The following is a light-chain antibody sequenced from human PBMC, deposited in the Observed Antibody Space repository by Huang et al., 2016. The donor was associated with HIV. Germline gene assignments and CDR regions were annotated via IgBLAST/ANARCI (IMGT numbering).Light chain of an antibody. CDR1: QSVSSN. CDR2: AAS. CDR3: QQYNNWPRT. V-gene: IGKV3-15*01. Sequence: EIVMTQSPATLSVSPGERATLPCRASQSVSSNLAWYQQKPGQAPRLLIYAASTRATGIPARFSCSGSVTEFTLTISSLQSEDFAVYYCQQYNNWPRTFGQGTKVEIK. J-gene: IGKJ1*01.